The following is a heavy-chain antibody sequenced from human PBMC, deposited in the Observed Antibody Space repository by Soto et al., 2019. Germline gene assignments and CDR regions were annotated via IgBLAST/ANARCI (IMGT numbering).Heavy chain of an antibody. CDR2: IYYSGST. CDR3: ARGRTIFGVVITEDYYYYGMDV. CDR1: GGSISSYY. V-gene: IGHV4-59*01. J-gene: IGHJ6*02. Sequence: SETLSLTCTVSGGSISSYYWSWIRQPPGKGLEWIGYIYYSGSTNYNPSLKSRVTISVDTSKNQFSLNLSSVTAADTAVYYCARGRTIFGVVITEDYYYYGMDVWGQGTTVTV. D-gene: IGHD3-3*01.